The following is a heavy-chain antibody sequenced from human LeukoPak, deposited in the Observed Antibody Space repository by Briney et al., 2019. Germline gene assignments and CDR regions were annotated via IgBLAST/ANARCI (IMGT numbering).Heavy chain of an antibody. CDR3: AMGAPSSSWYLRYYGMDV. J-gene: IGHJ6*02. D-gene: IGHD6-13*01. CDR2: IIPIFGTA. V-gene: IGHV1-69*01. Sequence: ASVKVPCKASGGTFSSYAISWVRQAPGQGLEWMGGIIPIFGTANYAQKFQGRVTITADESTSTAYMELSSLRSEDTAVYYCAMGAPSSSWYLRYYGMDVWGQGTTVTVSS. CDR1: GGTFSSYA.